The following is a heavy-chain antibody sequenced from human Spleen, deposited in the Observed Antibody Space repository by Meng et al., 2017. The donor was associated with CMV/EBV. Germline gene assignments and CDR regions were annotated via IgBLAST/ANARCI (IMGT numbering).Heavy chain of an antibody. Sequence: GESLKISCAASGFTLSNYNMNWVRQGPGKGLEWVSSISSSRSYIYYADSVKGRFTISRDNAKNTLYLQMNSLRAEDTAVYYCAKYSAVGERLYYFDYWGQGTLVTVSS. CDR3: AKYSAVGERLYYFDY. V-gene: IGHV3-21*04. CDR1: GFTLSNYN. CDR2: ISSSRSYI. J-gene: IGHJ4*02. D-gene: IGHD2-21*01.